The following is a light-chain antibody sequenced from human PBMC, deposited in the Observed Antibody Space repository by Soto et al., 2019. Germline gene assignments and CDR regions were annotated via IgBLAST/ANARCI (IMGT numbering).Light chain of an antibody. CDR3: RPLTTNPRM. V-gene: IGKV1-9*01. J-gene: IGKJ1*01. Sequence: RMTHSRSSRSASIGDRVTITCRASQRISSSLDWYQQTPGKAPKLLIYTASTLQSGVAPRFSGSGSGTAFTLTSPSLQHEDIETYHCRPLTTNPRMFGQGTKVDIK. CDR2: TAS. CDR1: QRISSS.